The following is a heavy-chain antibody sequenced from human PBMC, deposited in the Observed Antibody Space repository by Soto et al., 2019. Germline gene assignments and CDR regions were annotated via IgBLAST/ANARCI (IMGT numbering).Heavy chain of an antibody. Sequence: SVKVSCKASGGTFSSYAISWVRQAPGQGLEWMGGIIPIFGTANYTQKFQGRVTITADESTSTAYMELSSLRSEDTAVYYCARSGSRLGYCSSTSCYAEDYWGQGTLVTVSS. J-gene: IGHJ4*02. D-gene: IGHD2-2*01. V-gene: IGHV1-69*13. CDR3: ARSGSRLGYCSSTSCYAEDY. CDR1: GGTFSSYA. CDR2: IIPIFGTA.